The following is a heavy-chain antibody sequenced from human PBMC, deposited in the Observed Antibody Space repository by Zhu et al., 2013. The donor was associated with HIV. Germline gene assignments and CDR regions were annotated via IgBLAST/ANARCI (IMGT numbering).Heavy chain of an antibody. D-gene: IGHD3-16*01. Sequence: QVQLVQSGAEVKKPGASVKVSCKASGYTFTNYAMHWVRQAPGQRLEWMGWINPANGHTNYSQKFQGRVTITRDTSASTGYMELSSLRSEDTAVYYCAREGGKWFDSWGQGTLVTVSS. V-gene: IGHV1-3*01. CDR1: GYTFTNYA. J-gene: IGHJ5*01. CDR2: INPANGHT. CDR3: AREGGKWFDS.